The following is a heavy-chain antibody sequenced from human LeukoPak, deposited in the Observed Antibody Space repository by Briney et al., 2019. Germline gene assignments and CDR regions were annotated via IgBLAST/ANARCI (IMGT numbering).Heavy chain of an antibody. Sequence: GGTLRLSCAASGFTFNNYAMTWVRQPPGKGLEWVSHVSGSGGITYYADSVKGRFTIFRDNSKNTLYLQMDSLRAEDTAVYYCAKTTAGNSSGRNPGWPVDYWGQGTLVTVSS. J-gene: IGHJ4*02. V-gene: IGHV3-23*01. CDR1: GFTFNNYA. CDR3: AKTTAGNSSGRNPGWPVDY. CDR2: VSGSGGIT. D-gene: IGHD6-19*01.